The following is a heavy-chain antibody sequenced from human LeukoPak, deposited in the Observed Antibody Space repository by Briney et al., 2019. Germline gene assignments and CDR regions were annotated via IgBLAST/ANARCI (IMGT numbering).Heavy chain of an antibody. CDR2: IQFDGSEK. Sequence: GGSLRLSCTVSGLTFSDYDIHWVRQAPGKGLEWVAFIQFDGSEKHYTPTVRGRFSISRDNPKNTVYLQMNSLTTHDTAVYYCAKGGGYWGQGTLVIVSS. J-gene: IGHJ4*02. CDR1: GLTFSDYD. V-gene: IGHV3-30*02. CDR3: AKGGGY. D-gene: IGHD2-15*01.